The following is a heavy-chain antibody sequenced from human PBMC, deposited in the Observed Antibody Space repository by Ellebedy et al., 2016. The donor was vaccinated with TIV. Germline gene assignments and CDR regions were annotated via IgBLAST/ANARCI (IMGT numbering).Heavy chain of an antibody. CDR1: AYTFPSHG. V-gene: IGHV1-18*04. J-gene: IGHJ4*02. CDR2: INANSGST. CDR3: ARDAESAAAGRGHY. Sequence: AASVKVSCKASAYTFPSHGVTWVRQAPRQGLEYMGWINANSGSTNIAPKFQARVTMTTDTSTNTVYMEMTSLTSDDTAVYFCARDAESAAAGRGHYWGQGTLVTVSS. D-gene: IGHD6-13*01.